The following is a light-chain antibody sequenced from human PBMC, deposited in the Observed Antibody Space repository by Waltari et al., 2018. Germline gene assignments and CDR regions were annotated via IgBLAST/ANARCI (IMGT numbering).Light chain of an antibody. CDR3: SSYAGSGSPRV. J-gene: IGLJ3*02. CDR1: NSDVGSYNL. Sequence: QSALIQPASVSGSPGQSITMSCTETNSDVGSYNLVSWYQQHPGTAPKLLIYEGSKRPSGVAYRLAGSKSGNTASLTISGLQADDEADYYCSSYAGSGSPRVFGGGTKLTVL. V-gene: IGLV2-23*01. CDR2: EGS.